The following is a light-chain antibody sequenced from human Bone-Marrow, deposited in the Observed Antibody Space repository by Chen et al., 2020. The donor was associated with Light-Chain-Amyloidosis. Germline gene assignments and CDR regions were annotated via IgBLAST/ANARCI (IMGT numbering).Light chain of an antibody. CDR1: QTISSNY. CDR2: GSS. CDR3: QQYEAPPQT. Sequence: EIVLTQSPGTLSLSTGEGANLSCRASQTISSNYLTWYQQKFGQAPRLLIYGSSSRATGIPDRFSGSGSGTDFTLTISRLEPEDFAVYYCQQYEAPPQTFGQGTKVEI. J-gene: IGKJ1*01. V-gene: IGKV3-20*01.